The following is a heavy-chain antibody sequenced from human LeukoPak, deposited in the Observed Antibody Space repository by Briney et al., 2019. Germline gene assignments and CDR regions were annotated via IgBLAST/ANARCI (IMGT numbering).Heavy chain of an antibody. Sequence: GTQRLSCAASGFSFSNYGMNWIRQPPGKGLEWIGEINHSGSTYYNPSLKSRVTISVDTSKNQFSLKLSSVTAADTAVYYCARYNYDFWSGYSKWFDPWGQGTLVTVSS. CDR2: INHSGST. J-gene: IGHJ5*02. CDR1: GFSFSNYG. V-gene: IGHV4-34*01. D-gene: IGHD3-3*01. CDR3: ARYNYDFWSGYSKWFDP.